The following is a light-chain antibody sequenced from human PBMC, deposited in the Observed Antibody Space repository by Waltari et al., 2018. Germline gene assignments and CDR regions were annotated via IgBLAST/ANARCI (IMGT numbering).Light chain of an antibody. CDR1: QDITSY. CDR3: QLSYTTPHT. J-gene: IGKJ2*01. V-gene: IGKV1-39*01. Sequence: DIQMTQSPSSLSTRVGDRVPISCRASQDITSYLNWYQQKAGKAPKLLITFGSTLQSGVSSRFSGSGSGTDFTLTITNVQPEDSAYYYCQLSYTTPHTFGQGTKVEIK. CDR2: FGS.